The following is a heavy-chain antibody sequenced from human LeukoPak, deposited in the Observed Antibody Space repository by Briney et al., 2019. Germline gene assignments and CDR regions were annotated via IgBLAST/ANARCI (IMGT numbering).Heavy chain of an antibody. CDR3: ARSRGAGPGAYFDY. J-gene: IGHJ4*02. CDR2: ISSGSSTI. D-gene: IGHD6-19*01. CDR1: GFTFSSFS. Sequence: GGSLRLSCAAPGFTFSSFSMNWVRQAPGKGLEWVSYISSGSSTIYYADSVKGRFTISRDNTENSLYLQMNSLRAEDTAVYYCARSRGAGPGAYFDYWGQGTVVTVTS. V-gene: IGHV3-48*04.